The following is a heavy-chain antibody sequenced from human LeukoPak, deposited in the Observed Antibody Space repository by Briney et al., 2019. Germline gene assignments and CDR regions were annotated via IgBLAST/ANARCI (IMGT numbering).Heavy chain of an antibody. CDR3: ARSTAVSIAAAGTSSVGY. V-gene: IGHV1-2*02. D-gene: IGHD6-13*01. J-gene: IGHJ4*02. CDR2: INPNSGGT. Sequence: GASVKVSCKASGYTFTGYYMHWVRQAPGQGLECMGWINPNSGGTNYAQKFQGRVTMTRDTSISTAYMELSRLRSDDTAVYYCARSTAVSIAAAGTSSVGYWGQGTLVTVSS. CDR1: GYTFTGYY.